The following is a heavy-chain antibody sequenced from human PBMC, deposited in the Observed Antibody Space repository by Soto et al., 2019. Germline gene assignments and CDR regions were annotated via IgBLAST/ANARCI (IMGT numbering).Heavy chain of an antibody. D-gene: IGHD3-16*02. CDR2: IKSKTDGGTT. Sequence: AGGSLRLSCAASGFTFSNAWMSCVRQAPGKGLEWVVRIKSKTDGGTTDYAAPVKGRFTISXDDSKNTLYRQMNSLKTEDTAVYYGTTDRRVHVWGSYRYSIRKNYFDYGGQGTLVTVSS. V-gene: IGHV3-15*01. J-gene: IGHJ4*02. CDR1: GFTFSNAW. CDR3: TTDRRVHVWGSYRYSIRKNYFDY.